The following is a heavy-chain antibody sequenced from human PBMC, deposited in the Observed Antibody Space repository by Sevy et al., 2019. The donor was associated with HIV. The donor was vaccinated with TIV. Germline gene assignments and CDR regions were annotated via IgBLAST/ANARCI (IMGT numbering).Heavy chain of an antibody. CDR3: TTTGRDSSGIGRKIS. D-gene: IGHD3-22*01. CDR2: IISNIDGAAI. V-gene: IGHV3-15*01. J-gene: IGHJ5*01. Sequence: GVSLRLSCVASEFIFNDAWMHWVRQAPGKGLEWVGRIISNIDGAAIYYAAPVKGRFTISRVDSKNTVFLQMNSLKSADTAVYFCTTTGRDSSGIGRKISWGHGTQVTVSS. CDR1: EFIFNDAW.